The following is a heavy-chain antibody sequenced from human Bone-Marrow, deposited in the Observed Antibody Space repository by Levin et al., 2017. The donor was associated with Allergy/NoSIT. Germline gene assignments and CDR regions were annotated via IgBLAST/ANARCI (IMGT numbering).Heavy chain of an antibody. D-gene: IGHD3-16*02. Sequence: PGGSLRLSCAASGFTFSSYAMHWVRQAPGKGLEWVAVISYDGSNKYYADSVKGRFTISRDNSKNTLYLQMNSLRAEDTAVYYCARDQSYDYVWGSYPPVPRGYYYDYGMDVWGQGTTVTVSS. CDR2: ISYDGSNK. CDR1: GFTFSSYA. J-gene: IGHJ6*02. V-gene: IGHV3-30*04. CDR3: ARDQSYDYVWGSYPPVPRGYYYDYGMDV.